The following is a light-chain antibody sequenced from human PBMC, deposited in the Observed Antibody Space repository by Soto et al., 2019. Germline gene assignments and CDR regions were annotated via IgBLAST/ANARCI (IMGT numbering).Light chain of an antibody. CDR3: QQYYSAPYT. J-gene: IGKJ2*01. V-gene: IGKV4-1*01. CDR2: WTS. CDR1: QSVLYSHNNESY. Sequence: DIVLTQSPDSLAVSLGERATINCKSSQSVLYSHNNESYLAWFQKKPGQPPKLLLYWTSARESAVSDRFSGGGSGTDFTLTISSLQAEDVAIYYCQQYYSAPYTFGQGTRVEI.